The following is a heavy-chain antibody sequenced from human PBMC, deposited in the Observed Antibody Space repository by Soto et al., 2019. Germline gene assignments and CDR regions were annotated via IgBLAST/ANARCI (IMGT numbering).Heavy chain of an antibody. CDR2: INSDGSTT. D-gene: IGHD1-26*01. Sequence: EVQLVESGGGLVQPGGSLRLSCAASGFTFSSHWMHWVRQVPGKRLVWVSRINSDGSTTTYADSVKGRFTISRDNAKNTLYLQMNSLRAEDTAVYSCARGQEGGSYFLAFDIWGQGTMVTVSS. J-gene: IGHJ3*02. V-gene: IGHV3-74*01. CDR3: ARGQEGGSYFLAFDI. CDR1: GFTFSSHW.